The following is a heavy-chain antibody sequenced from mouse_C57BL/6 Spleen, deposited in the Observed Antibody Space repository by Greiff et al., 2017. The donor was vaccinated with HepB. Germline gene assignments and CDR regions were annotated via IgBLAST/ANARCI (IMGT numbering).Heavy chain of an antibody. Sequence: QVQLQQPGAELVKPGASVKLSCKASGYTFTSYWMHWVKQRPGQGLEWIGMIHPNSGSTNYNEKFKSKATLTVDKSSSTAYMQLSSLTSEDSAVYYCASSAYLGRFAYWGQGTLVTVSA. CDR1: GYTFTSYW. V-gene: IGHV1-64*01. CDR3: ASSAYLGRFAY. D-gene: IGHD5-1*01. CDR2: IHPNSGST. J-gene: IGHJ3*01.